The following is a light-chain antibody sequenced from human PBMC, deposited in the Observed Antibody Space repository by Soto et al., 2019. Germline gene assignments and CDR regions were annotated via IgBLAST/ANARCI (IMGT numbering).Light chain of an antibody. CDR2: GAS. Sequence: EIVLTQSPGTLSLCPGERATLSCRASQSVSNNYLAWYQQKPGQAPRLLIYGASIRATGIPARFSGSGSGTEFTLTISTLQSEDFAIYYCQHYNNWPPWTFGQGTKVDIK. CDR1: QSVSNN. CDR3: QHYNNWPPWT. J-gene: IGKJ1*01. V-gene: IGKV3-15*01.